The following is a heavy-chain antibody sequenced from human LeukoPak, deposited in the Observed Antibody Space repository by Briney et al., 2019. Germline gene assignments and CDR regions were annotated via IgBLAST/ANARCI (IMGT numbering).Heavy chain of an antibody. CDR3: ARANYYDSGAYFGGWFDS. D-gene: IGHD3-22*01. J-gene: IGHJ5*01. Sequence: PSETLSLTCTVSGYSISSGYYWGWIRQPPGKGLEWIGSIYHSGSTYYNPSLKSRVTISVDTSKNQFSLKLSSVTAADTAVYYCARANYYDSGAYFGGWFDSWGQGTLVTVSS. CDR2: IYHSGST. V-gene: IGHV4-38-2*02. CDR1: GYSISSGYY.